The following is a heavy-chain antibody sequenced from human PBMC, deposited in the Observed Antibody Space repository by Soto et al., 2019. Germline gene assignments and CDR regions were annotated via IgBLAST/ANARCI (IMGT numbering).Heavy chain of an antibody. D-gene: IGHD7-27*01. V-gene: IGHV4-59*01. CDR3: ARVNWADAFDI. J-gene: IGHJ3*02. CDR2: IYYSGST. Sequence: SETLSLTCTVSGGSISSYYWSWIRQPPGKGLEWIGYIYYSGSTNYNPSLKSRVTISVDTSKNQFSLKLSSVTAADTAVYYCARVNWADAFDIWGQGTMVTVSS. CDR1: GGSISSYY.